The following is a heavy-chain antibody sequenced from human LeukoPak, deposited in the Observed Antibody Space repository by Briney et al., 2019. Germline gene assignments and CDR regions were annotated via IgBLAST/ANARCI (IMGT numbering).Heavy chain of an antibody. J-gene: IGHJ4*02. V-gene: IGHV3-74*01. CDR3: VRGSVAAYTSPFDY. Sequence: GSLRLSCAASGFTFSNHWMHWVRQAPGKGLVWVSLVNSDGRSVNYADSVKGRFTISRDNAKNTLYLQMTSLRVEDTAVYYCVRGSVAAYTSPFDYWGQGTLVTVSS. D-gene: IGHD6-19*01. CDR1: GFTFSNHW. CDR2: VNSDGRSV.